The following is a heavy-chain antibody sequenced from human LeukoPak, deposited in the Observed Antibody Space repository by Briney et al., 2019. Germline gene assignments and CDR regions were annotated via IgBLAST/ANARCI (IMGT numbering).Heavy chain of an antibody. V-gene: IGHV1-18*01. CDR3: ARDGYATGEAHYGLDV. D-gene: IGHD7-27*01. J-gene: IGHJ6*02. CDR2: ISAYNGRT. CDR1: GYTLSTYG. Sequence: ASVKVSCKAPGYTLSTYGISWVRQAPGQGLEWMGWISAYNGRTTYAQNLQGRVTMTTDTSTGTAYMEVRSLTSDDTAVYYCARDGYATGEAHYGLDVWGQGTTVTVSS.